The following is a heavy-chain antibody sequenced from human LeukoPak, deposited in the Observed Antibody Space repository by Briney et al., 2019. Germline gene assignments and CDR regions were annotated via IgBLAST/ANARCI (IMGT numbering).Heavy chain of an antibody. CDR2: VSAYNGNT. CDR3: ARGFPPRRYYDSSGYYSYYFDY. J-gene: IGHJ4*02. Sequence: ASVNVACKASGYTFTSYGISWVRQAPGQVLEWMGWVSAYNGNTKYAQQVQGSVTMTTDTSTSTAYMELRSLRSDDTAVYYCARGFPPRRYYDSSGYYSYYFDYWGQGTLVTVSS. CDR1: GYTFTSYG. D-gene: IGHD3-22*01. V-gene: IGHV1-18*01.